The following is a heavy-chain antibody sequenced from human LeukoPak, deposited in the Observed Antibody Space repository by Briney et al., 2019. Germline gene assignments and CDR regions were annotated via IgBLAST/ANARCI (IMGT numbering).Heavy chain of an antibody. J-gene: IGHJ6*03. CDR2: IYYSGST. CDR1: GVSISSYY. V-gene: IGHV4-59*01. D-gene: IGHD6-19*01. CDR3: ARVTADSSGWSQYYYYYYMDV. Sequence: TSETLSLTCTVSGVSISSYYWSWIRQPPGKGLEWIGYIYYSGSTNYNPSLKSRVTISVDTSKNQFSLKLSSVTAADTAVYYCARVTADSSGWSQYYYYYYMDVWGKGTTVTVSS.